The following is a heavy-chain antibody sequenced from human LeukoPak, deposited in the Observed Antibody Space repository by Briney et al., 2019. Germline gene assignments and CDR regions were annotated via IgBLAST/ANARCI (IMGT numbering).Heavy chain of an antibody. V-gene: IGHV3-48*04. CDR1: GFTFSSYS. D-gene: IGHD3-9*01. CDR2: ISSSSSTI. CDR3: ASSRYFDMDV. J-gene: IGHJ6*01. Sequence: PGGSLRLSCAASGFTFSSYSMNWVRQAPGKGLEWVSYISSSSSTIYYADSVKGRFTISRDNAKNSLYLQMNRLRAEDTAVYYCASSRYFDMDVWGQGTTVTVFS.